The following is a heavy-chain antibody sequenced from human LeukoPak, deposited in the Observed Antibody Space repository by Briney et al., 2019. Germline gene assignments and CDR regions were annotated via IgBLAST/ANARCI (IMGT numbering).Heavy chain of an antibody. Sequence: SETLSLTCTVSGGSISSSGYYWGWIRQPPGKGLEWIGSIYYSGSTYYNPSLKSRVTISVDTSKNQFSLKLSSVTAADPAVYYCARDYGGNSGRAFDIWGQGTMVTVSS. CDR3: ARDYGGNSGRAFDI. CDR1: GGSISSSGYY. J-gene: IGHJ3*02. V-gene: IGHV4-39*02. D-gene: IGHD4-23*01. CDR2: IYYSGST.